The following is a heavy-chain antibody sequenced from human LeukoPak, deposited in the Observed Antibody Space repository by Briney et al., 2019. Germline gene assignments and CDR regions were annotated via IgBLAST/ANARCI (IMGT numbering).Heavy chain of an antibody. CDR3: AKDRPPQYDSGTYSDY. J-gene: IGHJ4*02. V-gene: IGHV3-30*02. D-gene: IGHD3-10*01. Sequence: GGSLRLSCAASGFTFSSYEMNWVRQAPGKGLEWVAFIRYDGGKKFYSDSVKGRFTISRDNSKNTLYLQMNSLRAEDTAVYYCAKDRPPQYDSGTYSDYWGQGTLVTVSS. CDR1: GFTFSSYE. CDR2: IRYDGGKK.